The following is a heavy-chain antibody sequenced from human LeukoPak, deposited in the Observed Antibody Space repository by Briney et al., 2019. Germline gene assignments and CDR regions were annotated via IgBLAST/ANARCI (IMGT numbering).Heavy chain of an antibody. CDR2: ISSSSSTI. J-gene: IGHJ3*02. Sequence: GGSLRLSCAASGFTFSSYAMNWVRQAPGKGLEWVSYISSSSSTIYYADSVKGRFTISRDNAKNSLYLQMNSLRAEDTAIYYCARHWYGSGWYHDAFDMWGQGTLVTVSS. CDR1: GFTFSSYA. D-gene: IGHD6-19*01. CDR3: ARHWYGSGWYHDAFDM. V-gene: IGHV3-48*04.